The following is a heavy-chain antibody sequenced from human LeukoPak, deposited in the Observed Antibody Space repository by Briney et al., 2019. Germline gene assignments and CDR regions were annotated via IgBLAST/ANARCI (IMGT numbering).Heavy chain of an antibody. CDR1: GFNFSIYW. V-gene: IGHV3-7*01. CDR2: IKQDGSEK. Sequence: GGSLRLSCAASGFNFSIYWMTWVRQAPGKGLEWVANIKQDGSEKYYVDSLRGRFSISRDNAKNSLYLQMNSLRADDTAVYYCARIYYIDAGSHQEPPDFWGQGTLLTVSS. D-gene: IGHD3-16*02. CDR3: ARIYYIDAGSHQEPPDF. J-gene: IGHJ4*02.